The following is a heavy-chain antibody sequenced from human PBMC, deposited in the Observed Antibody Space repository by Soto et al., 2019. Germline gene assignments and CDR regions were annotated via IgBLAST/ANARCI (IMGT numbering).Heavy chain of an antibody. V-gene: IGHV3-23*01. J-gene: IGHJ5*02. CDR3: ARDLTPYSDYYDESTSGTWFDP. Sequence: GSLRLSSAASGFTFSSYAMSWVRQAPGKGLEWVSAISGSGGSTYYADSVKGRFTISRDNAKNTLYLQMNSLRAEDTALYYCARDLTPYSDYYDESTSGTWFDPGGQGTLVNVSS. CDR1: GFTFSSYA. D-gene: IGHD3-16*01. CDR2: ISGSGGST.